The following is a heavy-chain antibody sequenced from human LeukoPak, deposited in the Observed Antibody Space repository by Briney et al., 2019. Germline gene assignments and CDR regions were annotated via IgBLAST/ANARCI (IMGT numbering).Heavy chain of an antibody. J-gene: IGHJ5*02. CDR2: FYYSGST. Sequence: SETLSLTCTVSGGSISSYYWSWIRQPPGKGLEWIGYFYYSGSTNYNPSLKSRVTISEDTSKNQFSLKLSSVTAADTAVYYCARQLIGFCSGGSCQLNWFDPWGQGTLVTVSS. CDR1: GGSISSYY. CDR3: ARQLIGFCSGGSCQLNWFDP. V-gene: IGHV4-59*08. D-gene: IGHD2-15*01.